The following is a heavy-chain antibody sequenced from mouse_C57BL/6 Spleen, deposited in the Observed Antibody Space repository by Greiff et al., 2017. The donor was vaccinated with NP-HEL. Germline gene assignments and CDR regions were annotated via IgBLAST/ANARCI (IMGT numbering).Heavy chain of an antibody. J-gene: IGHJ1*03. CDR1: GYSITSGYY. Sequence: ESGPGLVKPSQSLSLTCSVTGYSITSGYYWNWIRQFPGNKLEWMGYISYDGSNNYNPSLKNRISITRDTSKNQFFLKLNSVTTEDTATYYCARGGYDGYYEYFDVWGTGTTVTVSS. CDR2: ISYDGSN. V-gene: IGHV3-6*01. D-gene: IGHD2-3*01. CDR3: ARGGYDGYYEYFDV.